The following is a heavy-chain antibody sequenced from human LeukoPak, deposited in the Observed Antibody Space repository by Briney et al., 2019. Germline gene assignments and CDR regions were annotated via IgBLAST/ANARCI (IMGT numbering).Heavy chain of an antibody. J-gene: IGHJ4*02. Sequence: GGSLRLSCAASGFTVSSNYMSWVRQAPGKGLEWVSVIYSDGRTYYADSVKGRFTISRDNSKNTLYLQMNSLRAEDTAVYYCANLFITMIVVVSPSGGKDDYWGQGTLVTVSS. CDR2: IYSDGRT. D-gene: IGHD3-22*01. CDR1: GFTVSSNY. CDR3: ANLFITMIVVVSPSGGKDDY. V-gene: IGHV3-53*01.